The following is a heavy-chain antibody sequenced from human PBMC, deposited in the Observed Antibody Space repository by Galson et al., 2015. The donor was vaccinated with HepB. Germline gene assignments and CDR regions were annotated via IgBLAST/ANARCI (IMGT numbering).Heavy chain of an antibody. Sequence: SVKVSCKASGYTFTSYGISWVRQAPGQGLEWMGWISAYNGNTNYAQKLRGRVTMTTDTSTSTAYMELRSLRSDDTAVYYCAGVPSADYYDSSGPLGYWGQGTLVTVSS. D-gene: IGHD3-22*01. CDR2: ISAYNGNT. J-gene: IGHJ4*02. CDR1: GYTFTSYG. V-gene: IGHV1-18*01. CDR3: AGVPSADYYDSSGPLGY.